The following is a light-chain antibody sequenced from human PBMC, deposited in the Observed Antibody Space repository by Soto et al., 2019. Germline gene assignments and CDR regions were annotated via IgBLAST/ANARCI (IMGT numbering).Light chain of an antibody. J-gene: IGKJ2*01. CDR2: RAS. Sequence: EIGMTQSPATLSVSPGERPTLSCRASQSVGISLAWYQQKPGQAPRLLIYRASTRATGIPDRFSGSGSGTEFTLTISSLQSEDLAVYYCQHYLDWLVYTFGQGTKLEIK. CDR3: QHYLDWLVYT. CDR1: QSVGIS. V-gene: IGKV3-15*01.